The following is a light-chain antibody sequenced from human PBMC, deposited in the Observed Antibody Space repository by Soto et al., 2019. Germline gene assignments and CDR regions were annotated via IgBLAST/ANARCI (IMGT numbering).Light chain of an antibody. CDR3: QQYGDLPLT. Sequence: EIVLTQSPATLSVSPGEIATLSCRASQSVGNNFAWYQQKPGQAPSLLIFATSTRSTGVPARLSGSGSGTDFTLTISSLQSEDFAVYYCQQYGDLPLTFGGGAKVEIE. J-gene: IGKJ4*01. CDR1: QSVGNN. CDR2: ATS. V-gene: IGKV3-15*01.